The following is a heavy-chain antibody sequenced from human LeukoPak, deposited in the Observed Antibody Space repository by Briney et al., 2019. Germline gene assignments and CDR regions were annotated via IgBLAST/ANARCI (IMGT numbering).Heavy chain of an antibody. CDR1: GFNFGDYN. CDR3: TRGQLYPYGPEFDF. CDR2: IRAKTHGGTA. Sequence: GGSLRLSCTASGFNFGDYNMNWVRQAPGRGLEWVGYIRAKTHGGTADYAASVKGRFAISRDDSKSIAYLQMTGLKSEDTAVYYCTRGQLYPYGPEFDFWGQGTLVTVSS. J-gene: IGHJ4*02. D-gene: IGHD3-10*01. V-gene: IGHV3-49*04.